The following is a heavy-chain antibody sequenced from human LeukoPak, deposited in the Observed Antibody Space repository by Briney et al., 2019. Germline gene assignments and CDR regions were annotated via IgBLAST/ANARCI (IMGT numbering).Heavy chain of an antibody. D-gene: IGHD1-26*01. CDR1: GFTFSSYW. J-gene: IGHJ6*02. CDR3: AKDIFSGVGAYYYYGMDV. V-gene: IGHV3-74*01. Sequence: EGSLRLSCAASGFTFSSYWMHWVRQAPGKGLVWVSRINSDGSSTSYADSVKGRFTISRDNAKNTLYLQMNSLRAEDTALYYCAKDIFSGVGAYYYYGMDVWGQGTTVTVSS. CDR2: INSDGSST.